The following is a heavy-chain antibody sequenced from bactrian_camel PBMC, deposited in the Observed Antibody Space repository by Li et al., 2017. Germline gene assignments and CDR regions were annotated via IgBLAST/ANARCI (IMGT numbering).Heavy chain of an antibody. CDR2: ISVSGDRA. D-gene: IGHD1*01. Sequence: DVQLVESGGGSVQAGGSLRLSCAASGFAVSSAAMSWGRQAPGKELEWVSSISVSGDRAYYRESVKGRFTISQDSARNTVYLQMNNLQPEDTATYYCAADLVTDEPSLVEREYYYWGQGTQVTVS. J-gene: IGHJ4*01. V-gene: IGHV3S40*01. CDR3: AADLVTDEPSLVEREYYY. CDR1: GFAVSSAA.